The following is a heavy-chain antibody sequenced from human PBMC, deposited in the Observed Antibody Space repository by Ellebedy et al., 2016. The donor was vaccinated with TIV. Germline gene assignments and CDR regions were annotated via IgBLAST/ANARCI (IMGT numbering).Heavy chain of an antibody. CDR3: ARDRGDYDILTGYSGWFDP. CDR1: GGSISSSY. D-gene: IGHD3-9*01. Sequence: MPSETLSLTCTVSGGSISSSYWRLIRQPPGKGLEWIGYIYYSGSTNYNPSLKSRVTISVDTSKNQFSLKLSSVTAADTALYYCARDRGDYDILTGYSGWFDPWGQGTLVTVSS. CDR2: IYYSGST. V-gene: IGHV4-59*01. J-gene: IGHJ5*02.